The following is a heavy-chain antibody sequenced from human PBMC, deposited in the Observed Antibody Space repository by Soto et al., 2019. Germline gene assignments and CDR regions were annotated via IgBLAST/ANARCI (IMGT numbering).Heavy chain of an antibody. CDR3: ARDCSGGSCYSQYYYGMGV. Sequence: EMQLVESGGGLVHPGGSLRLSCVASGFSFSSYWMSWVRQAPGKGLEWVANIKQDGSEEYYVDSVKGRFTISRDNVKNSLYLQMNSLRDDDTAVYYCARDCSGGSCYSQYYYGMGVWGQGTTVTVSS. V-gene: IGHV3-7*01. CDR2: IKQDGSEE. J-gene: IGHJ6*02. CDR1: GFSFSSYW. D-gene: IGHD2-15*01.